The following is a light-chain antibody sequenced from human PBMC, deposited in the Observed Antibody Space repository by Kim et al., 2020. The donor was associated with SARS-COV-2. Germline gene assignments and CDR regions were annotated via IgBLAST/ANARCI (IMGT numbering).Light chain of an antibody. Sequence: DIQMTQSPSTLSASIGDRVTITCRASQIIYTWLGWYQQKPGKAPKLLIYLASSLENGVPPRFSGSGSGAEFTLTINSLQPEDFATYYCQHDCRFPHTFGQGTKVDIK. V-gene: IGKV1-5*03. J-gene: IGKJ2*01. CDR1: QIIYTW. CDR3: QHDCRFPHT. CDR2: LAS.